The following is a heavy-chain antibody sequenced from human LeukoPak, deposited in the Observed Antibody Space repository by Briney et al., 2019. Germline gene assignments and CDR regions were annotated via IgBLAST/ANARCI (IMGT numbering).Heavy chain of an antibody. Sequence: GASVKVSCKTSGYTFTSYYMHWVRQAPGQGLEWMGIINPSGGSTSYTQKFQGRVTMTRNTSISTAYMELSSLRSEDTAVYYCVAFPMVRGVISTDGMDVWGQGTTVTVSS. CDR3: VAFPMVRGVISTDGMDV. CDR2: INPSGGST. J-gene: IGHJ6*02. D-gene: IGHD3-10*01. V-gene: IGHV1-46*01. CDR1: GYTFTSYY.